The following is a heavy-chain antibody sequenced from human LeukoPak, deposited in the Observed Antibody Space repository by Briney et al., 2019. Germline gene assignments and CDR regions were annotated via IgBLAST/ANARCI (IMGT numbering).Heavy chain of an antibody. Sequence: GGSLRLSCAASGFTFSSYGMHWVRQAPGKGLEWVAFIWYDGSNKYYADSVKGRFTISRDNSKNTLYLQMNSLRAEDTAVYYCAKDIYSSSWYYFDYWGQGTLVTVSS. D-gene: IGHD6-13*01. CDR1: GFTFSSYG. CDR3: AKDIYSSSWYYFDY. J-gene: IGHJ4*02. V-gene: IGHV3-30*02. CDR2: IWYDGSNK.